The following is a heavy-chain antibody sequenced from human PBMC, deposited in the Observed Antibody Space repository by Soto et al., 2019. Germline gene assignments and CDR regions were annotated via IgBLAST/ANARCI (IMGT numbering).Heavy chain of an antibody. CDR1: GYTFTSYD. J-gene: IGHJ4*02. CDR2: MNPNSGNT. V-gene: IGHV1-8*01. Sequence: QVQLVQSGAEVKKPGASVKVSCKASGYTFTSYDINWVRQATGQGLEWMGWMNPNSGNTGYAQKFQGRVTITRKPSILTAYLALSRLGTEDSPWYFCALGRTVAGNDCCGQVTLV. CDR3: ALGRTVAGNDC. D-gene: IGHD6-19*01.